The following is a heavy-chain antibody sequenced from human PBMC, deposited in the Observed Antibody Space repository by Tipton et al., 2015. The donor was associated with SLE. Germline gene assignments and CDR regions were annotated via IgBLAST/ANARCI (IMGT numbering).Heavy chain of an antibody. CDR1: GGSFSGHY. D-gene: IGHD3-22*01. Sequence: TLSLTCAVYGGSFSGHYWSWIRQPPGKGLEWIGYIYYSGSTNYNPSLKSRVTISVDTAKNQFSLKLSSVTAADTAVYYCARGRGAQITMIVVGAFDIWGQGTMVPVSS. V-gene: IGHV4-59*11. CDR2: IYYSGST. J-gene: IGHJ3*02. CDR3: ARGRGAQITMIVVGAFDI.